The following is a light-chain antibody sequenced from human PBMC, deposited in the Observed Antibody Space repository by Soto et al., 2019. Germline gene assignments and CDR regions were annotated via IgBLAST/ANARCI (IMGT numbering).Light chain of an antibody. Sequence: EIVMTQSPATLSVSAGERVTLSCRASQSISSSLAWYQQKPGQAPSLLFYGASTRASGVPARFSGSGSGTEFTLTISRLEPEDFAVYYCQQHGTSPITFGQGTRLEIK. V-gene: IGKV3-15*01. CDR2: GAS. CDR3: QQHGTSPIT. CDR1: QSISSS. J-gene: IGKJ5*01.